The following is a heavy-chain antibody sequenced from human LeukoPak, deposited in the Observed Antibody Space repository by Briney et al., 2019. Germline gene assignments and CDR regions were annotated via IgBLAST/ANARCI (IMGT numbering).Heavy chain of an antibody. CDR1: GYTFTNFD. CDR3: ARAPMGTAPLY. CDR2: MNPVSGKA. V-gene: IGHV1-8*01. D-gene: IGHD1/OR15-1a*01. J-gene: IGHJ4*02. Sequence: GASVKVSCKASGYTFTNFDINWVRQAPGQGLEWMGWMNPVSGKAGSAQKFQGRVTLTRETSISTAYMEVSSLRFDDTAFYYCARAPMGTAPLYWGQGTLVTVSS.